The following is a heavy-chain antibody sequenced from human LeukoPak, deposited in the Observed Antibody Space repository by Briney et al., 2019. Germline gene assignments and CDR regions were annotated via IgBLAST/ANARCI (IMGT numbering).Heavy chain of an antibody. CDR3: ARDPTTVTKGFDI. CDR1: DDSFTTHY. CDR2: ISYIGST. D-gene: IGHD4-17*01. V-gene: IGHV4-59*11. J-gene: IGHJ3*02. Sequence: SETLSLTCTVSDDSFTTHYWTWIRQPPGKGLEWIGYISYIGSTNNNPSLKSRVTISVDASKNQFSLKLSSVTAADTAVYYCARDPTTVTKGFDIWGQGTMVTVSS.